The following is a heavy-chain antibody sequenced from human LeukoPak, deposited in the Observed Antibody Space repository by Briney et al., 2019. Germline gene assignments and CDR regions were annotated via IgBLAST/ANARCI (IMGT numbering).Heavy chain of an antibody. CDR3: YVINGDAFDI. V-gene: IGHV1-24*01. Sequence: ASVKVSCKVSGYTLTELSMHWVRQAPGKGLEWMGGFDPEDGETIYAQKFQGRVTMTEDTSTDTAYMDLSSLRSEDTAVYYCYVINGDAFDIWGQGTMVTVSS. J-gene: IGHJ3*02. CDR2: FDPEDGET. CDR1: GYTLTELS. D-gene: IGHD3-10*02.